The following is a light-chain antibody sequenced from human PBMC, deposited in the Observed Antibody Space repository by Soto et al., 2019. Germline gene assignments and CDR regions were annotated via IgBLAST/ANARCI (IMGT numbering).Light chain of an antibody. CDR1: SSDVGGYNY. J-gene: IGLJ2*01. V-gene: IGLV2-14*01. Sequence: QSALTQPASVSGSPGQSITIPCTGTSSDVGGYNYVSWYQQHPGKVPKLMIFEVFRRPSGISTRFSGSKSGNTASLTISGLQAEDEADYYCCSYTTTSTFVFGGATKLTVL. CDR3: CSYTTTSTFV. CDR2: EVF.